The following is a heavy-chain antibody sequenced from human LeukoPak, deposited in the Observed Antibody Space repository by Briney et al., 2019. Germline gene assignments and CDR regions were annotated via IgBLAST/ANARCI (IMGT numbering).Heavy chain of an antibody. D-gene: IGHD6-13*01. Sequence: PGRSLRLSCAASGFTFSSYGMHWVRQAPGRGLEWVAVIWYDGSNKYYADSVKGRFTISRDNAKNSLYLQMNSLRAEDTAVYYCAREAPGYSSRKTEYYFDYWGQGTLVTVSS. V-gene: IGHV3-33*01. CDR1: GFTFSSYG. CDR3: AREAPGYSSRKTEYYFDY. CDR2: IWYDGSNK. J-gene: IGHJ4*02.